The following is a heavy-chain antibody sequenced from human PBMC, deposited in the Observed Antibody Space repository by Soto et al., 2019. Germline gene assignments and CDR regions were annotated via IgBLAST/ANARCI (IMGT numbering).Heavy chain of an antibody. CDR2: INADNGDT. Sequence: QVQLVQSGAEVRKPGASVKVSCKASGYTFTHYAMHWVRQAPGQRLEWMGWINADNGDTKYSQRFQGRVTIIRDTSASTAYMEVSSLRSEDTAVYYCACGPTPVDYWGQGTLVTVSS. D-gene: IGHD1-26*01. J-gene: IGHJ4*02. CDR3: ACGPTPVDY. V-gene: IGHV1-3*01. CDR1: GYTFTHYA.